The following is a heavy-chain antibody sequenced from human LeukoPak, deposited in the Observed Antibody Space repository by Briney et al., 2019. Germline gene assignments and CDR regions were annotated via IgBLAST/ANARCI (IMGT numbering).Heavy chain of an antibody. J-gene: IGHJ1*01. CDR3: AKDFTVTTVSEYFQN. Sequence: PGRSLRLSCAASGFTFSSYGMHWVRQAPGKGLEWVAVIWYDGSNKYYADSVKGRFTISRDNSKNTLYLQTNSLRAEDTALYYCAKDFTVTTVSEYFQNWGQGTLVTVSS. D-gene: IGHD4-11*01. V-gene: IGHV3-33*06. CDR1: GFTFSSYG. CDR2: IWYDGSNK.